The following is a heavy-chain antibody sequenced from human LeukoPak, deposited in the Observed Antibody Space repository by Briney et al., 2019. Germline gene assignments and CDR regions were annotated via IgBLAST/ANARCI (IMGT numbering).Heavy chain of an antibody. D-gene: IGHD3-22*01. V-gene: IGHV4-39*01. J-gene: IGHJ3*01. CDR2: IFYTGRT. Sequence: PSETLSLTCTVSGGSVSIDSCYWGWIRQPPGKGLEWIGSIFYTGRTHYNPSLKSRVTMFEDTSKNQFSLKLSAVTAADTAVYYCARFYPSYETSGSHYDALDLWGHGTMVTVSS. CDR1: GGSVSIDSCY. CDR3: ARFYPSYETSGSHYDALDL.